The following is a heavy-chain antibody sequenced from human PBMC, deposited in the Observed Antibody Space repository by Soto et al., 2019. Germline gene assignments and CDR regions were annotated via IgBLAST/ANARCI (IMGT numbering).Heavy chain of an antibody. CDR2: INTDGTNT. D-gene: IGHD1-1*01. V-gene: IGHV3-74*03. Sequence: EVQLVESGGGLVQPGGSLRLSCAASGFTFSSYYMHWVRQAPGKGLVWVSRINTDGTNTKYADSVKGRFTISRDNARNTLYLQLNSLRVEDTAVYYCARDLWNQNYFYPWGQGALVTVSS. J-gene: IGHJ5*02. CDR1: GFTFSSYY. CDR3: ARDLWNQNYFYP.